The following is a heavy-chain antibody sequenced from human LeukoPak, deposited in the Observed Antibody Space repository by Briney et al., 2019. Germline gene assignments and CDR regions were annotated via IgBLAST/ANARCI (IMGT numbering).Heavy chain of an antibody. Sequence: GGSLRLSCAASGFTFSSYAMHWVRQAPGRGLEYVSAISSNGGSTYYANSVKGRFTISRENAKNSLYLQMNSLRAGDTAVYYCARAVTTFYYYYMDVWGKGTTVTVSS. V-gene: IGHV3-64*01. CDR3: ARAVTTFYYYYMDV. J-gene: IGHJ6*03. D-gene: IGHD4-11*01. CDR1: GFTFSSYA. CDR2: ISSNGGST.